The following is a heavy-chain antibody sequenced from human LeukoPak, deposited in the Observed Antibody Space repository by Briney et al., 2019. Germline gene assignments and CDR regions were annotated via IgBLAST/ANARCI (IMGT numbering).Heavy chain of an antibody. D-gene: IGHD3-10*01. Sequence: GGSLRLSCAAPGFTFSSYAMSWVRQAPGKGLEWVSAISGSGGSTYYADSVKGRFTISRDNSKNTLYLQMNSLRAEDTAVYYCAKYFYASVSFDAWGQGTLVTVSS. CDR3: AKYFYASVSFDA. CDR2: ISGSGGST. J-gene: IGHJ5*02. CDR1: GFTFSSYA. V-gene: IGHV3-23*01.